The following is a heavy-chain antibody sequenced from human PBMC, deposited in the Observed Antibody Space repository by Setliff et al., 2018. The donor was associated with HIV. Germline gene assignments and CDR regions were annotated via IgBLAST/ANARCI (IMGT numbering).Heavy chain of an antibody. Sequence: SETLSLTCAVYGGSFSGYYWSWIRQPPGKGLEWIGEINHIGITEDNPSLKSRVTISVDTSKNQFSLKLRSVTVADTAVYYCARESMSQNAFDIWGQGTMVTVSS. J-gene: IGHJ3*02. V-gene: IGHV4-34*01. CDR3: ARESMSQNAFDI. CDR2: INHIGIT. CDR1: GGSFSGYY.